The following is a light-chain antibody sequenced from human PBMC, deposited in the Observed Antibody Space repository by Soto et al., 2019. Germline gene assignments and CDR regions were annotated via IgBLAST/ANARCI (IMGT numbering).Light chain of an antibody. CDR1: QTITNW. V-gene: IGKV1-5*01. CDR3: QQYKSFWT. Sequence: QMTQSPSILSACVGDRVTITCRSSQTITNWLAWYQQKPGKAPRLLIYDASSLESWVPSRFSGSGSGTEFTLTISSLQSEDFATYYCQQYKSFWTFGQGTKVDIK. J-gene: IGKJ1*01. CDR2: DAS.